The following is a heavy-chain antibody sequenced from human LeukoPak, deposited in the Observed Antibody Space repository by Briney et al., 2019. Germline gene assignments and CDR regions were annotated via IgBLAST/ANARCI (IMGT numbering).Heavy chain of an antibody. J-gene: IGHJ4*02. CDR1: GGTFSSYA. Sequence: ASVKVSCKASGGTFSSYAISWVRQAPGQGLEWMGWISAYNGNTNYAQKLQGRVTMTTDTSTSTAYMELRSLRSGDTAVYYCAREPRGKHSSYDYWGQGTLVTVSS. CDR3: AREPRGKHSSYDY. D-gene: IGHD6-6*01. V-gene: IGHV1-18*01. CDR2: ISAYNGNT.